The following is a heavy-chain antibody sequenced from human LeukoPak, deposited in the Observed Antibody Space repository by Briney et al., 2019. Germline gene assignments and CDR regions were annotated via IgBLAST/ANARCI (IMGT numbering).Heavy chain of an antibody. D-gene: IGHD4-11*01. J-gene: IGHJ4*02. CDR3: ASRTGNYDSDY. CDR2: IYHSGST. V-gene: IGHV4-4*02. CDR1: DGSISSSNW. Sequence: SETLSLTCAVSDGSISSSNWWSWVRQPPGKGLEWIGEIYHSGSTNYNPSLKSRVTISVDKSKNQFSLKLSSVTAADTAVYYCASRTGNYDSDYWGQGTLVTVSS.